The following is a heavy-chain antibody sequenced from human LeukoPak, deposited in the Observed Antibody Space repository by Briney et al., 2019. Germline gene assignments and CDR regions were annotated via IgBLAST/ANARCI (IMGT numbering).Heavy chain of an antibody. D-gene: IGHD6-13*01. CDR1: GYTFTGYY. Sequence: ASAKVSCKASGYTFTGYYMHWVRQAPGQGLEWMGWINPNSGGTNYAQKFQGRVTMTRDTSISTAYMELSRLRSDDTAVYYCATSSSWYVPGFDYWGQGTLVTVSS. J-gene: IGHJ4*02. CDR3: ATSSSWYVPGFDY. V-gene: IGHV1-2*02. CDR2: INPNSGGT.